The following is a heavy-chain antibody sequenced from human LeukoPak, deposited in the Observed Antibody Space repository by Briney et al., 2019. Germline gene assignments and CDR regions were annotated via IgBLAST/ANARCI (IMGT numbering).Heavy chain of an antibody. CDR3: ARVLDYYDSSGPGSYFDY. D-gene: IGHD3-22*01. CDR1: SYTFTSYG. CDR2: ISAYNGNT. Sequence: ASVEVSCKASSYTFTSYGISWVRQAPGQGLEWMGWISAYNGNTNYAQKLQGRVTMTTDTSTSTVYMELSSLRSEDTAVYYCARVLDYYDSSGPGSYFDYWGQGTLVTVSS. V-gene: IGHV1-18*01. J-gene: IGHJ4*02.